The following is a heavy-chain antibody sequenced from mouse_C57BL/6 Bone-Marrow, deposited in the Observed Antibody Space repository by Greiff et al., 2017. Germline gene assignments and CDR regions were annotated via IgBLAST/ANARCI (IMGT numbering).Heavy chain of an antibody. CDR1: GYTFSDYY. CDR3: ARLTGYYAMDY. CDR2: INSDGSST. J-gene: IGHJ4*01. Sequence: EVKLVESEGGLVQPGRSMKLSCKASGYTFSDYYMAWVSQVPEKGLEWVANINSDGSSTYYLDYLKSRFIISRDNAKNMLYLQMSSLKADDTATYYCARLTGYYAMDYWGQGTSVTVSA. V-gene: IGHV5-16*01. D-gene: IGHD4-1*01.